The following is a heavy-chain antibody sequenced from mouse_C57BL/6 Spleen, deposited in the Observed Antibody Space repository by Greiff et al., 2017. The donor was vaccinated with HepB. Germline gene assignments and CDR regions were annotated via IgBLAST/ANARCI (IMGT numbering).Heavy chain of an antibody. V-gene: IGHV1-74*01. Sequence: VQLQQPGAELVKPGASVKVSCKASGYTFTSYWMHWVKQRPGQGLEWIGRIHPSDSDTNYNQKFKGKATLTVYKSSSTAYMQLSSLTSADSAVYYCAMGPYDYAYYFDYWGQGTTLTVSS. D-gene: IGHD2-4*01. CDR2: IHPSDSDT. CDR1: GYTFTSYW. J-gene: IGHJ2*01. CDR3: AMGPYDYAYYFDY.